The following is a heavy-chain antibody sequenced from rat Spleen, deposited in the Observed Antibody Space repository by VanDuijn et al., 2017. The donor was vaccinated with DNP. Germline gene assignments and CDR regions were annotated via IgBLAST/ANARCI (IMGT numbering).Heavy chain of an antibody. D-gene: IGHD1-11*01. CDR2: INPDGGST. V-gene: IGHV5-58*01. CDR1: GFTFSTYW. Sequence: EVQLVETGGGLLQPGRSLKLSCVASGFTFSTYWMYWIRQAPGKGLEWVASINPDGGSTYYPDSVKGRFTISRDNAENTVSLQMNSLRSEDTATYYCAKDGDYGFVMDAWGQGTSVTVSS. J-gene: IGHJ4*01. CDR3: AKDGDYGFVMDA.